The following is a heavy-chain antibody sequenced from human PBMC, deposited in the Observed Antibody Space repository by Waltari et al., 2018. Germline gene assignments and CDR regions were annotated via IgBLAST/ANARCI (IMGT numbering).Heavy chain of an antibody. CDR2: IYYSGST. Sequence: QLQLQESGPGLVKPSETLSLTCTVSGGSISSSSYYWGWLRQPPGKGLEWIGSIYYSGSTYYNPSLKSRVTISVDTSKNQFSLKLSSVTAADTAVYYCARSRITMIVVVRSLDYWGQGTLVTVSS. J-gene: IGHJ4*02. CDR1: GGSISSSSYY. V-gene: IGHV4-39*07. D-gene: IGHD3-22*01. CDR3: ARSRITMIVVVRSLDY.